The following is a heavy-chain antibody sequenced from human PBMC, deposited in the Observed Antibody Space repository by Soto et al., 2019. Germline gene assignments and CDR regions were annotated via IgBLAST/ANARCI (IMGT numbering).Heavy chain of an antibody. CDR3: ARVSWREKYGMDV. J-gene: IGHJ6*02. Sequence: GGSLRLSCAASGFTFSDSYMSWIRQAPGKGLEWTSYITFSGNTVYYADSLKGRFTISRDNAKNSLYLQMNRLRAEDTAVYYCARVSWREKYGMDVWGQGTTVTVSS. CDR1: GFTFSDSY. CDR2: ITFSGNTV. V-gene: IGHV3-11*01.